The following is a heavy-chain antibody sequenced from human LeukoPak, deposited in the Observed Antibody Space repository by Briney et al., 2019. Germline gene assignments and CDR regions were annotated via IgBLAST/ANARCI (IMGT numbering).Heavy chain of an antibody. Sequence: GGSLRLSCAASGFTFSSYAMHWVRQAPGKGLEWVAVISYDGSNKYYADSVKGRFTISRDNSKNTLYLQVNSLRAEDTAVYYCARDKARYYDFWSGYYLNPYFDYWGQGTLVTVSS. CDR3: ARDKARYYDFWSGYYLNPYFDY. D-gene: IGHD3-3*01. J-gene: IGHJ4*02. V-gene: IGHV3-30*04. CDR1: GFTFSSYA. CDR2: ISYDGSNK.